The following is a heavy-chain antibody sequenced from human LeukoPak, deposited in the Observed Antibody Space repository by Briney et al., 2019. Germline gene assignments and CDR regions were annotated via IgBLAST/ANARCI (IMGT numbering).Heavy chain of an antibody. D-gene: IGHD4/OR15-4a*01. Sequence: GGSLRLSCAASGFTFSSYAMNWVRQAPGKGLEWVSTISHSGDNTYHADSVKGRFTISRDNSKNTLYLRMNSLRAEDTAVYHCAKALMVENILHYYCAMDVWGQGTTVTVSS. V-gene: IGHV3-23*01. CDR1: GFTFSSYA. CDR3: AKALMVENILHYYCAMDV. J-gene: IGHJ6*02. CDR2: ISHSGDNT.